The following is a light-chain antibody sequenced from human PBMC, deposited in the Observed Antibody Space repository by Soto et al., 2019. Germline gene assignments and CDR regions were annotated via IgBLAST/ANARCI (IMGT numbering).Light chain of an antibody. Sequence: DIQMTQSPSTLSASVGDRVTITCRASQSINSWLAWYQQKPGKAPKLLIYEASSLEKGVPARFGGSGSGTEFTLTISSLQPDDFATYYCQQYNGYSWTFGQGTKVAIK. J-gene: IGKJ1*01. CDR2: EAS. CDR3: QQYNGYSWT. V-gene: IGKV1-5*03. CDR1: QSINSW.